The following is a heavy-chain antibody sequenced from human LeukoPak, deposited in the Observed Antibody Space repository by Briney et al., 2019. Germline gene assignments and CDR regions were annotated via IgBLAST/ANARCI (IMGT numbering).Heavy chain of an antibody. J-gene: IGHJ4*02. V-gene: IGHV1-46*01. D-gene: IGHD7-27*01. CDR3: ARELSGGYFDY. Sequence: EASVKVSCTASGYTFTSYYMHWVRQAPGQGLEWMGLINPSGTDTNYAQKFQGRVTMTRDTSTSTVYMELSSLRSVDTAVYYCARELSGGYFDYWGQGTLVTVSS. CDR2: INPSGTDT. CDR1: GYTFTSYY.